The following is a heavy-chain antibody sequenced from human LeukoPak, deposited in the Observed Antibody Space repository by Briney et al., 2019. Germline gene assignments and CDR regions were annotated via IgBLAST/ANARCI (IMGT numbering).Heavy chain of an antibody. CDR3: AKGRRYCSGGSCYDFDY. CDR1: GFTFSSYG. Sequence: PGGSLRLSCAASGFTFSSYGMHWVRQAPGKGLEWVAFIRYDGSNKYYADSVKGRFTISRDNAKNSLYLQMNSLRAEDTALYYCAKGRRYCSGGSCYDFDYWGQGTLVTVSS. V-gene: IGHV3-30*02. J-gene: IGHJ4*02. D-gene: IGHD2-15*01. CDR2: IRYDGSNK.